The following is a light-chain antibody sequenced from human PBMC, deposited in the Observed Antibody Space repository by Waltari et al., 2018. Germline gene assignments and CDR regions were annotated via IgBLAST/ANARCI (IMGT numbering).Light chain of an antibody. CDR1: QRLIKRY. Sequence: EVVLTQSPGTLSLSQGERATLSCRASQRLIKRYVAWYQQKPGQAPTLLIYGASNRAAGIPDRFSGSGSETDFTLTISRLEAEDFGVYYCQQYGSSVMYTFGQGTKLEIK. CDR3: QQYGSSVMYT. J-gene: IGKJ2*01. V-gene: IGKV3-20*01. CDR2: GAS.